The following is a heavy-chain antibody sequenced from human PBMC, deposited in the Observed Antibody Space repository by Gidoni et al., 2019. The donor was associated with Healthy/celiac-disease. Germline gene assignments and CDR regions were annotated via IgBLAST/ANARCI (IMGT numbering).Heavy chain of an antibody. CDR3: AKDLGGYCSSTSCPDRYAFDI. Sequence: EVQLLESVGGLVQPGASLRLSCAASGFTFSSYAISWVRQAPGKGLEWVSAISGSGGSTYYADSEKGRFTISRDNSKNTLYLQMNSLRAEDTAVYYCAKDLGGYCSSTSCPDRYAFDIWGQGTMVTVSS. CDR1: GFTFSSYA. D-gene: IGHD2-2*01. J-gene: IGHJ3*02. V-gene: IGHV3-23*01. CDR2: ISGSGGST.